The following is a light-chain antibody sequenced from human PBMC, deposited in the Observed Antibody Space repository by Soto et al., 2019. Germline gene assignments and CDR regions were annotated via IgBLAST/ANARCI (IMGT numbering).Light chain of an antibody. CDR1: SGINVGTYR. Sequence: QPVLTQPSSLSASPGASASLTCTLRSGINVGTYRIYWYQQKPGSPPQYLLRYKSDSDNQQGSGVPSRFSGSKDASANAGILLISGLQFEDEADYYCLIWQDSALVFGGGTKLNVL. CDR3: LIWQDSALV. V-gene: IGLV5-45*03. J-gene: IGLJ2*01. CDR2: YKSDSDN.